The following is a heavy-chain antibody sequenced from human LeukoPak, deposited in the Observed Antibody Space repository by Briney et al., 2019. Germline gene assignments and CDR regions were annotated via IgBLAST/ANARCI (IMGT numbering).Heavy chain of an antibody. CDR1: GFTFSSCS. CDR3: AREGEEVRDGYNKAFDP. CDR2: ISSSSSTI. V-gene: IGHV3-48*01. D-gene: IGHD5-24*01. J-gene: IGHJ5*02. Sequence: PGGSLRLSCAASGFTFSSCSMNWVRQAPGKGLEWVSYISSSSSTIYYADSVKGRFTISRDNAKNSLYLQMNSLRAEDTAVYYCAREGEEVRDGYNKAFDPWGQGTLVTVSS.